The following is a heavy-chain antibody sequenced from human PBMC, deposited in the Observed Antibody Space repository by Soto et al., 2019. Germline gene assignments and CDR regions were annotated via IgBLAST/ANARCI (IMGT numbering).Heavy chain of an antibody. V-gene: IGHV3-7*01. D-gene: IGHD2-15*01. Sequence: EVQLVESGGGLVQPGGSLRLSCAASGFTFSSYWMSWVRQAPGKGLEWVANIKQDGSEKYYVDSVKGRFTISRDNATNSLYLQMNSLRAEDTAVYYCARRQFGYCSGGSCYNFDYWGQGTLVTVSS. CDR2: IKQDGSEK. CDR3: ARRQFGYCSGGSCYNFDY. CDR1: GFTFSSYW. J-gene: IGHJ4*02.